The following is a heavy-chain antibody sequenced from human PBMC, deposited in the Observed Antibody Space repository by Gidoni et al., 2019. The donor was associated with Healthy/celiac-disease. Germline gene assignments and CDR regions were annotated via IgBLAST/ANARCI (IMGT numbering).Heavy chain of an antibody. CDR1: GFTFSSYS. V-gene: IGHV3-48*01. Sequence: EVQLVESGGGLVQPGGARRLSCAASGFTFSSYSINWVRQAPGKGLEWVSYISSSSSTIYYADSVKGRFTISRDNAKNSLYLQMNSLRAEDTAVYYCARAEVVVTAEFDYWGQGTLVTVSS. J-gene: IGHJ4*02. D-gene: IGHD2-21*02. CDR3: ARAEVVVTAEFDY. CDR2: ISSSSSTI.